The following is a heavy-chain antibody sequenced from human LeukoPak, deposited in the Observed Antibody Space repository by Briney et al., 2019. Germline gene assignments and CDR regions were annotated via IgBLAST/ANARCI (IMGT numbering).Heavy chain of an antibody. Sequence: SETLSLTCTVSGGSISSAGYYWNWIRQPAGKGLEWIGLIYTSGSTNYNPSLKSRVTISVDTSKNQVSLKLSSVTAADTAVYYCARVLRYFDWLSEFDAFDIWGQGTMVTVSS. CDR3: ARVLRYFDWLSEFDAFDI. V-gene: IGHV4-61*02. D-gene: IGHD3-9*01. J-gene: IGHJ3*02. CDR2: IYTSGST. CDR1: GGSISSAGYY.